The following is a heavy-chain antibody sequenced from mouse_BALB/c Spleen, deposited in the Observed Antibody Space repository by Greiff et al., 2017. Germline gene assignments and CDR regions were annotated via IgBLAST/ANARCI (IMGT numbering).Heavy chain of an antibody. V-gene: IGHV5-12-1*01. J-gene: IGHJ2*01. CDR2: ISSGGGST. CDR3: ARRGYRYEGRFDY. Sequence: EVKLEESGGGLVKPGGSLKLSCAASGFAFSSYDMSWVRQTPEKRLEWVAYISSGGGSTYYPDTVKGRFTISRDNAKNTLYLQMSSLKSEDTAMYYCARRGYRYEGRFDYWGQGTTLTVSS. CDR1: GFAFSSYD. D-gene: IGHD2-14*01.